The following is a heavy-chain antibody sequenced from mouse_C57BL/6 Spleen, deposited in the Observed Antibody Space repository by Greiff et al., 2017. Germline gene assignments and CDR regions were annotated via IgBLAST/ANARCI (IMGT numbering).Heavy chain of an antibody. J-gene: IGHJ2*01. V-gene: IGHV1-5*01. CDR2: IYPGNSDT. CDR1: GYTFTSYW. Sequence: EVQLVESGTVLARPGASVKMSCKTSGYTFTSYWLHWVKQRPGQGLEWIGAIYPGNSDTSYNQKFKGKAKLTAVTSASTAYMELSSLTNEDSAVYYCTRSGLLLRSPFDYWGQGTTLTVSS. D-gene: IGHD1-1*01. CDR3: TRSGLLLRSPFDY.